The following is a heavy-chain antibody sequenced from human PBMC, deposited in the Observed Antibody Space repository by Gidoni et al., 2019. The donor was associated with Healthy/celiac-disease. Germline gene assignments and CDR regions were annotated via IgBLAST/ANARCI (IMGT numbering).Heavy chain of an antibody. J-gene: IGHJ4*02. Sequence: QVQLVESEGDVVQPGRFLRLSCAASGFTFSSYGMHWVRQAPGKGLELVAVIWYDGSNKYYADSVKGRFTISRDNSKNTLYLQMNSLRAEDTAVYYCARDRDSSGLLYYFDYWGQGTLVTVSS. D-gene: IGHD6-19*01. CDR2: IWYDGSNK. CDR3: ARDRDSSGLLYYFDY. CDR1: GFTFSSYG. V-gene: IGHV3-33*01.